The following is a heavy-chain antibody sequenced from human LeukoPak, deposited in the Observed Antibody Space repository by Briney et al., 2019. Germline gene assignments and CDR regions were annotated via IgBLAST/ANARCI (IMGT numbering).Heavy chain of an antibody. J-gene: IGHJ3*02. CDR1: GYTFTSYD. Sequence: ASVKVSCKASGYTFTSYDITWVRQAPGQGLEWMGWISTYKGHTKYAQKYQGRVTMTTDTSTSTAYMELSRLRSDDTAVYYCARAEVTIVAAFDIWGQGTMVTVSS. CDR3: ARAEVTIVAAFDI. CDR2: ISTYKGHT. V-gene: IGHV1-18*01. D-gene: IGHD5-12*01.